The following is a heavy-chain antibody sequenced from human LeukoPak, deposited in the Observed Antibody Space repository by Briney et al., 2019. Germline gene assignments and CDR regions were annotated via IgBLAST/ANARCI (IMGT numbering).Heavy chain of an antibody. Sequence: SETLSLTCTVSGGSISSYYWSWIRQPPGKGLEWIGYIYYSGSTNYNSSLKSRVTISVDTSKNQFSLKLSSVTAADTAVYYCAGALIDNFDYWGQGTLVTVSS. CDR3: AGALIDNFDY. V-gene: IGHV4-59*01. D-gene: IGHD2-15*01. CDR1: GGSISSYY. CDR2: IYYSGST. J-gene: IGHJ4*02.